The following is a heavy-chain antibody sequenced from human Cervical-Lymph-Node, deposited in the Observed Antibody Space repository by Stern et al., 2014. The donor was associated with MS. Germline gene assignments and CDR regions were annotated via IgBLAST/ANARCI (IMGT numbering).Heavy chain of an antibody. CDR3: VRVGPPGIQTSYDY. CDR2: MNPNNDNK. CDR1: GYTFISHD. J-gene: IGHJ4*02. D-gene: IGHD1-1*01. V-gene: IGHV1-8*01. Sequence: QMQLVPSGAEVKKPGASVKVSCKTSGYTFISHDINWVRQATGQGLVLMGWMNPNNDNKGFAQKFQDRVTLTRDSATTTAYMELKNLTLEDTAVYYCVRVGPPGIQTSYDYWGQGTRVIVSS.